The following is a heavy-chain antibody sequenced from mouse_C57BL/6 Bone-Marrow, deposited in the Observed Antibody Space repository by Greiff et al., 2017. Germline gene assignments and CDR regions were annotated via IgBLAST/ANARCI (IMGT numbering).Heavy chain of an antibody. Sequence: EVKLMESGEGLVKPGGSLKLSCAASGFTFSSYAMSWVRQTPEKRLEWVAYFSSGGDYIYYADTVKGRFTISRDNARNTLYLQMSSLKSEDTAMYYCAKEALENTVVAPFDYWGQGTTLTVSS. J-gene: IGHJ2*01. CDR3: AKEALENTVVAPFDY. D-gene: IGHD1-1*01. V-gene: IGHV5S21*01. CDR2: FSSGGDYI. CDR1: GFTFSSYA.